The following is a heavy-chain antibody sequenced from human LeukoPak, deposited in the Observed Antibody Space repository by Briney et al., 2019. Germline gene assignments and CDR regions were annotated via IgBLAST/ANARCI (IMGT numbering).Heavy chain of an antibody. D-gene: IGHD1-26*01. CDR3: AGVRGEATIRRAYFQH. V-gene: IGHV1-69*05. CDR2: IIPIFGTA. J-gene: IGHJ1*01. Sequence: GASVKVSCKASGGTFSSYAISWVRQAPGQGLEWMGGIIPIFGTANYAQKFQGRVTITTDESTSTAYMELSSLRSEDTAVYYCAGVRGEATIRRAYFQHWGQGTLVTVSS. CDR1: GGTFSSYA.